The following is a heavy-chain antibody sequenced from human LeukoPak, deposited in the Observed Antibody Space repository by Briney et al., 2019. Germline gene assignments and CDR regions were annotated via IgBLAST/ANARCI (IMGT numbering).Heavy chain of an antibody. D-gene: IGHD3-22*01. CDR1: GYTFTSYY. CDR2: INPSGGST. CDR3: ARDGNTYYYDSSSWGDWFDP. Sequence: ASVKVSCKASGYTFTSYYMHWVRQAPGQGLEWMGIINPSGGSTSYAQKFQGRVTMTRDTSTSTVYMELSSLRSEDTAVYYCARDGNTYYYDSSSWGDWFDPWGQGTLVTVSS. J-gene: IGHJ5*02. V-gene: IGHV1-46*01.